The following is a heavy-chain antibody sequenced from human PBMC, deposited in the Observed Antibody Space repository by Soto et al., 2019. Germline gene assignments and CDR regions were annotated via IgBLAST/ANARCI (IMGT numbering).Heavy chain of an antibody. V-gene: IGHV4-59*12. CDR1: GGSISGYS. J-gene: IGHJ6*03. D-gene: IGHD2-2*01. CDR3: ARAETPFDQYCSRTSCYYYYMDV. Sequence: QVQLQESGPGLVKPSETQSLTCTVSGGSISGYSWSWIRQSPGKGLEWIGYVDYSGSTNYNPSLKSRVTISLDTSKNQFSLKLSSVTAADTAAYYSARAETPFDQYCSRTSCYYYYMDVWGTGTTVTVSS. CDR2: VDYSGST.